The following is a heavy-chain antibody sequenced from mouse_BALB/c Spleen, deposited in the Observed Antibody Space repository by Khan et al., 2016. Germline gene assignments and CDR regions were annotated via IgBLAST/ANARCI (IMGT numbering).Heavy chain of an antibody. J-gene: IGHJ3*01. V-gene: IGHV1-15*01. CDR3: TNRYEAWFTY. CDR2: FHPGSGGT. D-gene: IGHD2-14*01. Sequence: QVQLQQSGAELVRPGVSVKLSCKALGYTFTDYEMHWVRQTPVHGLEWIGGFHPGSGGTAYNQRFKGKATLTDDKSSSTAYMELSSLTSEDSAVYYCTNRYEAWFTYWGQGTLVTVSA. CDR1: GYTFTDYE.